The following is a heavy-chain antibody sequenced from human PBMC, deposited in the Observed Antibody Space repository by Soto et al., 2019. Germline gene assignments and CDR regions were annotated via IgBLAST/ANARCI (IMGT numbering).Heavy chain of an antibody. CDR1: GYTFTSFG. D-gene: IGHD6-13*01. CDR3: ARDPSLIIAAAGEDAFDI. CDR2: ISAYNGNT. J-gene: IGHJ3*02. Sequence: ASVKVSCNASGYTFTSFGISWGRQAPGQGLEWMGWISAYNGNTNYAQKLQGRVTMTTDTSTSTAYMELRSLRSDDTAVYYCARDPSLIIAAAGEDAFDIWGQGTMVTVSS. V-gene: IGHV1-18*01.